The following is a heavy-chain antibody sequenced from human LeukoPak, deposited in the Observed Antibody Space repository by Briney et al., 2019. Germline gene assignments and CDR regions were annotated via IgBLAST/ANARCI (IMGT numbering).Heavy chain of an antibody. CDR2: INPNSGGT. V-gene: IGHV1-2*02. CDR1: GYTFTGYY. D-gene: IGHD1-26*01. CDR3: ARDETSGIVGAHDY. J-gene: IGHJ4*02. Sequence: GASVKVSCKASGYTFTGYYMHWVRQAPGQGREWMGWINPNSGGTNYAQKFQGRVTMTRDTSISTAYMELSRLRSDDTAVYYCARDETSGIVGAHDYWGQGTLVTVSS.